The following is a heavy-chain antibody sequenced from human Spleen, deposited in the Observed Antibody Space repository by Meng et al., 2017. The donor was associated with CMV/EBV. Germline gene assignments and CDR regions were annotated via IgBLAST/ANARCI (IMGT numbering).Heavy chain of an antibody. Sequence: FSGFSLSTSGVGVGWIRQPPGQALEWLALIYWDDDKRYSPSLKSRLTITKDTSKNQVVLTMTKMDPVDTATYYCAHRNTASNKNLFDYWGQGTLVTVSS. CDR1: GFSLSTSGVG. CDR2: IYWDDDK. CDR3: AHRNTASNKNLFDY. J-gene: IGHJ4*02. D-gene: IGHD5-18*01. V-gene: IGHV2-5*02.